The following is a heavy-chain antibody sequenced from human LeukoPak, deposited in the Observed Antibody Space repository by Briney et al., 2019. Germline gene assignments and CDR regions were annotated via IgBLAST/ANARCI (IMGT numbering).Heavy chain of an antibody. D-gene: IGHD3-22*01. CDR1: GFTVSSQY. J-gene: IGHJ1*01. CDR2: ISGSGGST. Sequence: GGSLRLSCAASGFTVSSQYMSWVRQAPGKGLEWVSAISGSGGSTYYADSVKGRFTISRDNSKNTLYLQMNSLRAEDTAVYYCAKLYYYDSSGYYFPHWGQGTLVTVSS. V-gene: IGHV3-23*01. CDR3: AKLYYYDSSGYYFPH.